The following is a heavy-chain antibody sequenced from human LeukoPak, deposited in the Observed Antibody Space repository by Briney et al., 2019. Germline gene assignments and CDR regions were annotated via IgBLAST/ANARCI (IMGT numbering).Heavy chain of an antibody. J-gene: IGHJ4*02. CDR3: ARGGSLGY. Sequence: GGSQSLSCAASGFTFSSYEMNWVRQAPGKGLEWVSKISSSGSAIYYADSVKGRFTISRDNAKSTLYLQMNSLRVEDTAVYYCARGGSLGYWGQGTLVTVSS. D-gene: IGHD6-19*01. CDR2: ISSSGSAI. CDR1: GFTFSSYE. V-gene: IGHV3-48*03.